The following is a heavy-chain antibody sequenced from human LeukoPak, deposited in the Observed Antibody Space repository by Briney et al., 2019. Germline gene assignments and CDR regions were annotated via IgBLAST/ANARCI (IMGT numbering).Heavy chain of an antibody. Sequence: ASVKVSCKVSGSTLSDLSIHWVRQAPGKGLEYVGGPDPEDGETFHAQNFQGRLTMTEDTSIDTAYMELTRLRSEDTAVYYCVTDRARLFWYFDLWGRGTLVTVSS. D-gene: IGHD4/OR15-4a*01. J-gene: IGHJ2*01. CDR1: GSTLSDLS. V-gene: IGHV1-24*01. CDR3: VTDRARLFWYFDL. CDR2: PDPEDGET.